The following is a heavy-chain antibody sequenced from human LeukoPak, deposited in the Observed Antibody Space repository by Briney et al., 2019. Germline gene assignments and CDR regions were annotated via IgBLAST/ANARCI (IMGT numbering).Heavy chain of an antibody. CDR2: IYYSGST. D-gene: IGHD3-22*01. Sequence: SETLSLTCTVSGGSISSYYWSWIRQPPGKGLEWIGYIYYSGSTNYNPSLKSRVTISVDTSKNQFSLKLSSVTAADTAVYYCASSQPKDYYDSSGYYQGAFDIWGQGTMVTVSS. CDR1: GGSISSYY. CDR3: ASSQPKDYYDSSGYYQGAFDI. V-gene: IGHV4-59*08. J-gene: IGHJ3*02.